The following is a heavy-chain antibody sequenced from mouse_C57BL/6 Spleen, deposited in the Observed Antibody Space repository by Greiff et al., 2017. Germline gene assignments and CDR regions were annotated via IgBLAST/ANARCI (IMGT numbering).Heavy chain of an antibody. CDR2: IDPNSGGT. J-gene: IGHJ2*01. Sequence: VQLQQPGAELVKPGASVKLSCKASGYTFTSYWMHWVKQRPGRGLEGIGRIDPNSGGTKYNEKFKSKATLTVDKPSSTAYMQLSSLTSEDSAVYYCAPANWDENFDYWGQGTTLTVSS. CDR1: GYTFTSYW. CDR3: APANWDENFDY. D-gene: IGHD4-1*01. V-gene: IGHV1-72*01.